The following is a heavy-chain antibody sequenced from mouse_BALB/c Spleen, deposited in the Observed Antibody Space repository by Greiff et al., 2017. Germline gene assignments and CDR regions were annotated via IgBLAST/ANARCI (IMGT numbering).Heavy chain of an antibody. CDR3: ARSGYYEYYYAMDY. Sequence: EVKLMESGPELVKPGASVKMSCKASGYTFTSYVMHWVKQKPGQGLEWIGYINPYNDGTKYNEKFKGKATLTSDKSSSTAYMELSSLTSEDSAVYYCARSGYYEYYYAMDYWGQGTSVTVSS. CDR2: INPYNDGT. V-gene: IGHV1-14*01. J-gene: IGHJ4*01. D-gene: IGHD2-3*01. CDR1: GYTFTSYV.